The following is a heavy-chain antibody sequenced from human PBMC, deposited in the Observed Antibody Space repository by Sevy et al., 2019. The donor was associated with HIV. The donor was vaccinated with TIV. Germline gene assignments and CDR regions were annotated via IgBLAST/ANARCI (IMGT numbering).Heavy chain of an antibody. Sequence: GGSLRLSCAASGYTFSRYSMHWVRQAPGKGLEWVATISFDASNKHYADSVKGRFTISRDNFQNSLFLQMNSLRPEDTAVYYCALERLSSDVAEYFQNWGQGTLVTVSS. CDR1: GYTFSRYS. J-gene: IGHJ1*01. CDR3: ALERLSSDVAEYFQN. CDR2: ISFDASNK. D-gene: IGHD1-1*01. V-gene: IGHV3-30*04.